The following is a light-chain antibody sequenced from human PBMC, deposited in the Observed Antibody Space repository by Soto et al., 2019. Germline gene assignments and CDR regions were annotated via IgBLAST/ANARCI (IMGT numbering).Light chain of an antibody. CDR2: GAS. CDR1: RSVTSTY. CDR3: QQYGSSPIT. Sequence: DIVFTQSPGTLSLSPGERATLSCRPSRSVTSTYLAWYQQRPGQAPRLLIYGASSRATGIPDRFSGSGSGTDFTLTISRLEPEDFAVYYCQQYGSSPITFGQGTRLEIK. J-gene: IGKJ5*01. V-gene: IGKV3-20*01.